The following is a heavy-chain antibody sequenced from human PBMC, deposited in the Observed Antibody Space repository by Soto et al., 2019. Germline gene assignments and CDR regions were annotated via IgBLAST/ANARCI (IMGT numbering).Heavy chain of an antibody. D-gene: IGHD3-3*01. CDR1: GGSISSGGYY. Sequence: PSETLSLTCTVSGGSISSGGYYWSWIRQHPGKGLEWIGYIYYSGSTYYNPSLKSRVTISVDTSKNQFSLKLSSVTAADTAVYYCARLEWLPYNWFDPWGQVSLVTFSS. V-gene: IGHV4-31*03. J-gene: IGHJ5*02. CDR2: IYYSGST. CDR3: ARLEWLPYNWFDP.